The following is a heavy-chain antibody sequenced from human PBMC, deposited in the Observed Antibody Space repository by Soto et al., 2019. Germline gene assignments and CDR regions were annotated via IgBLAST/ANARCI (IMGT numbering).Heavy chain of an antibody. V-gene: IGHV3-23*01. J-gene: IGHJ4*02. D-gene: IGHD6-19*01. CDR2: ISGSGGST. CDR3: ASRSSGWYFDY. Sequence: EVQLLESGGGLVQPGGSLRLSCAASGFTFSSYAMNWVRQAQGKGLKWVSVISGSGGSTYYADSVKGRFTISRDNSKNTLYLQMNSLRAEDTAVYYCASRSSGWYFDYWGQGTLVTVSS. CDR1: GFTFSSYA.